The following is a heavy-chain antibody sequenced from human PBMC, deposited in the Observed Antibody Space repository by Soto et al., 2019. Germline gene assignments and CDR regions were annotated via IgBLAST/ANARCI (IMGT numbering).Heavy chain of an antibody. CDR2: INANSGGT. CDR1: GYIFTGYY. CDR3: ARGLGVYTSPSIDY. Sequence: SVKVSCKASGYIFTGYYMHWVRQAPGQGLEWMGWINANSGGTNYEQKFQGRVTMTTDTSTDTAYMELSRLTSEDTAVYYCARGLGVYTSPSIDYWGQGSQVTVSS. V-gene: IGHV1-2*02. D-gene: IGHD2-8*02. J-gene: IGHJ4*02.